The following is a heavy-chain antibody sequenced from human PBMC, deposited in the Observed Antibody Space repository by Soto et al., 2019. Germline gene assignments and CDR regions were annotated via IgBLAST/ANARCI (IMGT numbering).Heavy chain of an antibody. J-gene: IGHJ6*02. CDR2: ISYDGYLK. CDR3: AKDFKVSGSHYGTLNYYYGMDV. CDR1: VFTFSTYG. V-gene: IGHV3-30*18. Sequence: SWWSLRLSCSASVFTFSTYGMQWFRQASGKGLEWVAVISYDGYLKYYVDAVKGRFTVARDNSKNTLFLEMNSLRVEDTAVYFCAKDFKVSGSHYGTLNYYYGMDVWGQGTTVTVSS. D-gene: IGHD3-10*01.